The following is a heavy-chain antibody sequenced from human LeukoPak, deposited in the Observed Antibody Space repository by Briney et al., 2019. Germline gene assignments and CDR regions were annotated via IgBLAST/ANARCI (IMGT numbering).Heavy chain of an antibody. J-gene: IGHJ4*02. D-gene: IGHD2-15*01. CDR3: ARDRRLYVGGGSCYSDY. Sequence: PGGSLRLSCAASGFTFSSYSMNWVRQAPGKGLEWVSSINSSSSYIYYADSVKGRFTISRDNAKNSLYLQMNSLRAEDTAVYYCARDRRLYVGGGSCYSDYWGQGTLVTVSS. CDR2: INSSSSYI. CDR1: GFTFSSYS. V-gene: IGHV3-21*01.